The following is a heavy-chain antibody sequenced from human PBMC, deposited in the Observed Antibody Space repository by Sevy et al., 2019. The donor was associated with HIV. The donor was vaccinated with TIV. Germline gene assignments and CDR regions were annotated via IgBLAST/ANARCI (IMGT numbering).Heavy chain of an antibody. Sequence: SETLSLTCAVSGGSISSSNWWSGGRQPAGKGLEWTGEIFHGGSTFYNPSVRSRFTISVDKSKNQFSLKLSSVRAADTAVYYCARANTVAGYYYYYGMDVWGQGTTVTVSS. CDR2: IFHGGST. CDR1: GGSISSSNW. J-gene: IGHJ6*02. CDR3: ARANTVAGYYYYYGMDV. D-gene: IGHD5-12*01. V-gene: IGHV4-4*02.